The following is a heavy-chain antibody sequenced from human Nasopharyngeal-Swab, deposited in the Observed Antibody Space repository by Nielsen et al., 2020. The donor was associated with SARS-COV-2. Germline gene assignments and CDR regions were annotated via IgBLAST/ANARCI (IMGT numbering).Heavy chain of an antibody. CDR2: IDWDDDK. Sequence: SGPTLVTPTHTLTLTCTFSGFSLSTTGMCVSWIRPHPGKALEWLALIDWDDDKFYITSLNTRLPISKDTSKNQVVLTMTNMDPVDTATYYCARSTSSIAVAVNFDYWGQGTLVTVSS. CDR3: ARSTSSIAVAVNFDY. CDR1: GFSLSTTGMC. D-gene: IGHD6-19*01. J-gene: IGHJ4*02. V-gene: IGHV2-70*01.